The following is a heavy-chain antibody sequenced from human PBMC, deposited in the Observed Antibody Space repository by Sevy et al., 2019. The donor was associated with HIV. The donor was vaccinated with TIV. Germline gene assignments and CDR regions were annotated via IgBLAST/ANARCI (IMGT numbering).Heavy chain of an antibody. Sequence: GGSLRLSCAASGFTFSEYGMHWVRQAPGKGLEWVAVISHDGRNNKYNADSVKGRFTISRDNSKNTLYLQMNSLRAEDTAIYYCARVRGEILSSAFNYWGQGTLVTVSS. J-gene: IGHJ4*02. CDR1: GFTFSEYG. V-gene: IGHV3-30*04. D-gene: IGHD3-10*01. CDR2: ISHDGRNNK. CDR3: ARVRGEILSSAFNY.